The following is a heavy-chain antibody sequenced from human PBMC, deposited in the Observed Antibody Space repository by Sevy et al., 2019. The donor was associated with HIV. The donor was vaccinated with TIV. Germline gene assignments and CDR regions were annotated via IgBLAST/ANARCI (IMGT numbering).Heavy chain of an antibody. D-gene: IGHD6-19*01. CDR2: INPNSGGT. CDR1: GYTFTGYY. V-gene: IGHV1-2*02. CDR3: ARVVEQWLVGGY. Sequence: ASVKVSCKASGYTFTGYYMHWVRQAPGQGLEWMGWINPNSGGTNYAQKVQGRVTMTRDTSISTAYMELSRLRSDDTAVYYCARVVEQWLVGGYWGQGTLVTVSS. J-gene: IGHJ4*02.